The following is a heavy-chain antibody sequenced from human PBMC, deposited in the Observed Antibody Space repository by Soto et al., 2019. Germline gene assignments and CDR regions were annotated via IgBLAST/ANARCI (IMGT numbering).Heavy chain of an antibody. CDR3: ARGVAGIFGWFDP. Sequence: QVQLVESGGGVVQPGRSLRLSCAASGFTFSSYAMHWVRQAPGKELEWVAVISYDGSNKYYADSVKGRFTISRDNSKNTLYLQMNCLRAEDTAVYYCARGVAGIFGWFDPWGQGTLVTVSS. V-gene: IGHV3-30-3*01. D-gene: IGHD6-19*01. J-gene: IGHJ5*02. CDR1: GFTFSSYA. CDR2: ISYDGSNK.